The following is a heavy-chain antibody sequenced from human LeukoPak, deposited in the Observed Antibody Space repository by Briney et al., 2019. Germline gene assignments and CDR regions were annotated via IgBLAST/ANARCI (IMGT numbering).Heavy chain of an antibody. D-gene: IGHD2-2*01. CDR1: GFTVSSNY. CDR3: AKDIVVVPAGYFDY. CDR2: IYSDGRT. V-gene: IGHV3-53*01. Sequence: GSLRLSCAASGFTVSSNYMSWVRQAPGKGLEWVSIIYSDGRTYYADSVKGRFTISRDNSKNTLYLQMNSLRAEDTAVYYCAKDIVVVPAGYFDYWGQGTLVTVSS. J-gene: IGHJ4*02.